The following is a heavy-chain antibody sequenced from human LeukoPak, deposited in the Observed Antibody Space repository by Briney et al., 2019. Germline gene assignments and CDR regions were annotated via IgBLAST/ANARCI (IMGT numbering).Heavy chain of an antibody. CDR2: INQNGGLT. Sequence: GGSLRLSCVASGFSFGGHWMTWARQAPGKGLEWVATINQNGGLTYYVDSVEGRFTISRDNAMKSLFLQMNSLRGEDVGVYYCARVNWIGVLFDCWGQGTPVTVSS. CDR3: ARVNWIGVLFDC. J-gene: IGHJ5*01. V-gene: IGHV3-7*04. D-gene: IGHD1-1*01. CDR1: GFSFGGHW.